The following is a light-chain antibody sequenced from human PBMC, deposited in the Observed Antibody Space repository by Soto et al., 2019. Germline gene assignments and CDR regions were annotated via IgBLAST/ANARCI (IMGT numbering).Light chain of an antibody. CDR1: QGISNS. J-gene: IGKJ3*01. CDR3: QKYDAAPFT. V-gene: IGKV1-27*01. Sequence: DIQMTQSPSSLSASVGDRVTVTCRTSQGISNSLAWYQQKPGKVPRLLIYGASTLQSGVPSRFSGSGSGTDFTLTISNLQPEDVASYYCQKYDAAPFTFGPVTNVDIK. CDR2: GAS.